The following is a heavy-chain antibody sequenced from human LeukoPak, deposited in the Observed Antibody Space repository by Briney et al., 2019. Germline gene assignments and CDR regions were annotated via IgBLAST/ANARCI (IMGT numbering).Heavy chain of an antibody. CDR3: AKDTGYSSSWYPRQDAFDI. CDR1: GFTFSSYG. CDR2: ISYDGSNK. Sequence: GSLRLSCAASGFTFSSYGMHWVRQAPGKGLEWVAVISYDGSNKYYADSVKGRFTISRDNSKNTLYLQMNSLRAEDTAVYYCAKDTGYSSSWYPRQDAFDIWGQGTMVTVSS. V-gene: IGHV3-30*18. D-gene: IGHD6-13*01. J-gene: IGHJ3*02.